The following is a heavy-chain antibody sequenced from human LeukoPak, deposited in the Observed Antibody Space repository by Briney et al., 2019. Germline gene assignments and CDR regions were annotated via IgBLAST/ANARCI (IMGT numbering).Heavy chain of an antibody. Sequence: ASVKVSCKASGYTLTSYGISWVRQAPGQGLEWMGWISAYNGNTNYAQKLQGRVTMTTDTSTSTAYMELRSLRSGDTAVYYCATRPYGDYEYFQHWGQGTLVTVSS. CDR1: GYTLTSYG. V-gene: IGHV1-18*01. D-gene: IGHD4-17*01. CDR2: ISAYNGNT. CDR3: ATRPYGDYEYFQH. J-gene: IGHJ1*01.